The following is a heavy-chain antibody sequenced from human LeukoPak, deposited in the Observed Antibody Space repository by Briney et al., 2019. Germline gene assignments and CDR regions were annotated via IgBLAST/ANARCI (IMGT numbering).Heavy chain of an antibody. V-gene: IGHV3-15*01. D-gene: IGHD2-8*01. Sequence: GGSLRLSCAASGFTFSNAWMSWVRQAPGKGLEWVGRIKSRADGGTADYAAPVKGRFTMSRDDSRKTLYLQMNSLKAEDTAVYYCTRSSYTNSWFFYWGQGSLATVSS. CDR1: GFTFSNAW. CDR3: TRSSYTNSWFFY. J-gene: IGHJ4*02. CDR2: IKSRADGGTA.